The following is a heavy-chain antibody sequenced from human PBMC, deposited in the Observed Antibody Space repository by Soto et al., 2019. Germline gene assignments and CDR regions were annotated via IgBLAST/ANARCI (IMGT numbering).Heavy chain of an antibody. D-gene: IGHD1-20*01. CDR1: GYSFASYL. V-gene: IGHV5-51*01. J-gene: IGHJ6*02. Sequence: GESLKISCKGSGYSFASYLICWVRQMPGKGLEWMGIIYPTNSDTRYSPSFQGQVTISADKSINTAYLQWSSLKASDTAVYYCARLPYNWNDPDHYSYDMGGCGQRNSVTVSS. CDR2: IYPTNSDT. CDR3: ARLPYNWNDPDHYSYDMGG.